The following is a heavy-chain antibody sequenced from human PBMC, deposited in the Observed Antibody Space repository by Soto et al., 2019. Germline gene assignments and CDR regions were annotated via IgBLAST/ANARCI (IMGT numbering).Heavy chain of an antibody. V-gene: IGHV3-30-3*01. D-gene: IGHD6-13*01. CDR2: ISYDGSNK. CDR1: GFTFSSYA. J-gene: IGHJ5*02. Sequence: GGSLRLSCAASGFTFSSYAMHWVRQAPGKGLEWVAVISYDGSNKYYADSVKGRFTITRDNSKNTLYRQMNSLRAEDTAVYYCARSPLKAAGPNWFDPWGQGTLVTVSS. CDR3: ARSPLKAAGPNWFDP.